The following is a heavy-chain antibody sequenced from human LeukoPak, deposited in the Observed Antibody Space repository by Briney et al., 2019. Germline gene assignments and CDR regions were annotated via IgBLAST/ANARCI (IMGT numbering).Heavy chain of an antibody. Sequence: SGTLSLTCTVSGGSISTYSWSWIRQPPGKGLEWIGYIYYSGSTNYNPSLKSRVTISVDTSKNQFSLKLSSVTAADTAVYYCARARSVVPAAFFNEGLYYFDYWGQGTLVTVSS. CDR3: ARARSVVPAAFFNEGLYYFDY. V-gene: IGHV4-59*01. CDR1: GGSISTYS. CDR2: IYYSGST. D-gene: IGHD2-2*01. J-gene: IGHJ4*02.